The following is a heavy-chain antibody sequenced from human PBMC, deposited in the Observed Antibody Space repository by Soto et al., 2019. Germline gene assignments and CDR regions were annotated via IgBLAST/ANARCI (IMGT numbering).Heavy chain of an antibody. CDR1: GFTFSSYA. V-gene: IGHV3-23*01. J-gene: IGHJ4*02. CDR3: AKDRDFWSGYYNGY. Sequence: GGSLRLSCAASGFTFSSYAMSWVRQAPGKGLEWVSAISGSGGSTYYADSVKGRFTISRDNSKNTLYLQVNSLRAEDTAVYYCAKDRDFWSGYYNGYWGQGTLVTVSS. CDR2: ISGSGGST. D-gene: IGHD3-3*01.